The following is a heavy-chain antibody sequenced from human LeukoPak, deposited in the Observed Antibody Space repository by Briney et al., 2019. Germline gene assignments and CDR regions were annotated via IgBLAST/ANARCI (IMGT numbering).Heavy chain of an antibody. CDR3: ARGVNSPVAGTFFDY. CDR2: ISYDGSNK. Sequence: PGGSLRLSCAASGFTFSSYAMHWARQAPGKGLEWVAVISYDGSNKYYADSVKGRFTISRDNSKNTLYLQMNSLRAEDTAVYYCARGVNSPVAGTFFDYWGQGTLVTVSS. CDR1: GFTFSSYA. J-gene: IGHJ4*02. V-gene: IGHV3-30-3*01. D-gene: IGHD6-19*01.